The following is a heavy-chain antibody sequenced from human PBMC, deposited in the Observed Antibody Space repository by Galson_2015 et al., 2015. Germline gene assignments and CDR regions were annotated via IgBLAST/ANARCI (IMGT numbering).Heavy chain of an antibody. D-gene: IGHD6-19*01. V-gene: IGHV3-74*01. CDR2: IKGDGSSI. CDR3: ARDPVDGSGHFDY. J-gene: IGHJ4*02. Sequence: SLRLSCAASGFTFSIYWMHWVRQVPGKGLMWVSRIKGDGSSIIYADSVKGRFTISRDNTKNTVWLQMNSLRVEDTAVYYCARDPVDGSGHFDYWGQGTLVTVSS. CDR1: GFTFSIYW.